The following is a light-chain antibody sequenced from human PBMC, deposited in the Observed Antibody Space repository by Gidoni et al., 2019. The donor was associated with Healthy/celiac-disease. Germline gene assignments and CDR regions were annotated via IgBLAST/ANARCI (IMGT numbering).Light chain of an antibody. J-gene: IGKJ1*01. CDR1: QSISSW. V-gene: IGKV1-5*03. CDR3: QPSMT. CDR2: KAS. Sequence: DIQMTQSPSTLSASVGDRVTITCRASQSISSWLAWYQQKPGKAPKLLIYKASSLESGVPSRFSGSGSGTEFTLTIRSLQPDDFATYYCQPSMTFGQGTKVEIK.